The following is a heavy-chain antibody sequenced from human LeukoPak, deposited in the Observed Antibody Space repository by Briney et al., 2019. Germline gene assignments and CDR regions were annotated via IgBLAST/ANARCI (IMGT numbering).Heavy chain of an antibody. D-gene: IGHD6-25*01. CDR2: IYSGGST. CDR3: ARDRFSGLSRTYYYSYGMDV. CDR1: GFTVSSNY. Sequence: GGSLRLSCAASGFTVSSNYMSWVRQAPGKGLEWVSVIYSGGSTYYADSVKGRFTISRDNSNNTLYLQMNSLRAEDTAVYYCARDRFSGLSRTYYYSYGMDVWGQGTTVTVSS. V-gene: IGHV3-66*02. J-gene: IGHJ6*02.